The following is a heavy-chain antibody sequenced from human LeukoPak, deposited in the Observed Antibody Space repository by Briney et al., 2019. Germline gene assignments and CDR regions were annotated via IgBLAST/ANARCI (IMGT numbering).Heavy chain of an antibody. CDR2: ISSSSSTI. D-gene: IGHD6-13*01. V-gene: IGHV3-48*04. CDR3: AKDLQQLHYYYYMDV. Sequence: GGSLRLSCAASGFTFSSYSMNWVRQAPGKGLEGVSYISSSSSTIYYADSVKGRFTISRDNAKNSLYLQMNSLRAEDTAVYYCAKDLQQLHYYYYMDVWGKGTTVTVSS. J-gene: IGHJ6*03. CDR1: GFTFSSYS.